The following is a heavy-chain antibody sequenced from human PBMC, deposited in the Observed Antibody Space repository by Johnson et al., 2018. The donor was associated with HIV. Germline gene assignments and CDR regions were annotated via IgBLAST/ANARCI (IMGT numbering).Heavy chain of an antibody. J-gene: IGHJ3*02. CDR1: GFTFSSYW. CDR2: INWNGGST. Sequence: VQLVESGGGVVQPGGSLRLSCAASGFTFSSYWMSWVRQVPGKGLEWVSGINWNGGSTGYAVSVKGRFTISRDNSKNMLYLQVNSLRAEDTAIYYCAKDRLAMGILDIWGQGTVVIVSS. V-gene: IGHV3-20*04. CDR3: AKDRLAMGILDI. D-gene: IGHD5-18*01.